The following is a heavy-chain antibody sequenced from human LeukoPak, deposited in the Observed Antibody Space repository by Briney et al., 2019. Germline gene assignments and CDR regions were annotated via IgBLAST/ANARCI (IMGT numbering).Heavy chain of an antibody. CDR3: ATSHDAAGND. CDR2: IRQDGGEV. V-gene: IGHV3-7*01. D-gene: IGHD6-13*01. J-gene: IGHJ4*02. CDR1: GFTFSGYW. Sequence: GGSLRLSCTASGFTFSGYWMSWVRQAPGKGLEWVANIRQDGGEVHYVNSVKGRFTISRDNAQNSVYLQMSSVRVEDTAVYYCATSHDAAGNDWGQGTLVTVSS.